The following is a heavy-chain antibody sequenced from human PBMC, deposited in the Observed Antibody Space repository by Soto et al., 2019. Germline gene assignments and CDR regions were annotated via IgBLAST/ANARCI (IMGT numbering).Heavy chain of an antibody. CDR1: GYSFTSYW. J-gene: IGHJ6*02. V-gene: IGHV5-51*01. CDR3: ARTSMQSRGYSYGHGGMDV. CDR2: IYPGDSDT. D-gene: IGHD5-18*01. Sequence: GESLKISCKGSGYSFTSYWIGWVRQMPGKGLECMGIIYPGDSDTRYSPSFQGQVTISADKSISTAYLQWSSLKASDTAMYYCARTSMQSRGYSYGHGGMDVWGQGTTVTVSS.